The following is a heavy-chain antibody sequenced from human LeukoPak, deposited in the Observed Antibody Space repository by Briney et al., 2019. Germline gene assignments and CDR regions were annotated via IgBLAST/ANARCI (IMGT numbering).Heavy chain of an antibody. V-gene: IGHV3-23*01. Sequence: GGSLRLSCAASGFTFNTYGMSWVRQAPGKWLEWLSALSGSGDRTYYADSVKGRFTISRDNSKNTLYLQMNSLRAEDTAVYSCAKDRVGALLYFDSWGQGILVTVSS. D-gene: IGHD1-26*01. CDR2: LSGSGDRT. J-gene: IGHJ4*02. CDR1: GFTFNTYG. CDR3: AKDRVGALLYFDS.